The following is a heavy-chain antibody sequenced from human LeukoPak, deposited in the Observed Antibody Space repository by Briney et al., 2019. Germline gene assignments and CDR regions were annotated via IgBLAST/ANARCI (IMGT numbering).Heavy chain of an antibody. CDR3: ARNKGRYGSGRVHFDP. D-gene: IGHD3-10*01. J-gene: IGHJ5*02. CDR1: GFTFSSYW. CDR2: IYYSGST. Sequence: GSLRLSCAASGFTFSSYWMSWVRQPPGKGLEWIGSIYYSGSTYYNPSLKSRVTISVDTSKNQFSLKLSSVTAADTAVYYCARNKGRYGSGRVHFDPWGQGTLVTVSS. V-gene: IGHV4-39*01.